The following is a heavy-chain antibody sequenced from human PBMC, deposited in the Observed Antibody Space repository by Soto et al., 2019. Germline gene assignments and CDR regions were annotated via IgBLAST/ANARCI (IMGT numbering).Heavy chain of an antibody. CDR3: VRRPTSTAIESDYFDY. Sequence: QVLLVESGGGVVQPGRSLRLSCAASGFTFSSYAMHWVRQAPGKGLEWVAVISYDGNNKYYADSVKGRFTISRDNSEKKLYLRMNGLTAEDTAVYYCVRRPTSTAIESDYFDYWGQGTLVTVSS. V-gene: IGHV3-30-3*01. CDR1: GFTFSSYA. D-gene: IGHD2-21*02. CDR2: ISYDGNNK. J-gene: IGHJ4*02.